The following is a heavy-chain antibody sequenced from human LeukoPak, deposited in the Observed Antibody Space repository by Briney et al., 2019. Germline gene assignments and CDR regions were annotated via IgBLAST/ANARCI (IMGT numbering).Heavy chain of an antibody. D-gene: IGHD3-22*01. Sequence: QPGGSLRLSCAASGFTFSSYAMSWVRQAPGKGLEWVSAISGSGGSTYYADSVKGRFTISRDNSKNTLYLQMNSLRAEDTAVYYCAKDPFIKGYYDSSGPDYFDYWGQGTLVTVSS. CDR3: AKDPFIKGYYDSSGPDYFDY. CDR1: GFTFSSYA. J-gene: IGHJ4*02. CDR2: ISGSGGST. V-gene: IGHV3-23*01.